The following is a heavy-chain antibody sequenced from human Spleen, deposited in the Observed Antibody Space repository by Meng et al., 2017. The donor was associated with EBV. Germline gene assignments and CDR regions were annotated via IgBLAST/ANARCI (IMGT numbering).Heavy chain of an antibody. CDR2: VNPDSGNT. D-gene: IGHD3-22*01. V-gene: IGHV1-8*02. CDR3: ARGMSYYDNSGFFDY. J-gene: IGHJ4*02. CDR1: GYTFTSYD. Sequence: QVRPVQSGAAVKKPGASVKVSCKASGYTFTSYDINWVRQAPGQGLEWMGWVNPDSGNTGYPQKFQGRVTMTRNTSISTTYMELRSLTSEDTAVYYCARGMSYYDNSGFFDYWGQGALVTVSS.